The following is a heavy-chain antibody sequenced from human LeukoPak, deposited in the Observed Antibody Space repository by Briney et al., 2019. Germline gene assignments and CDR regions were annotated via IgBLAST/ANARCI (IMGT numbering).Heavy chain of an antibody. CDR3: AKVRGQYYYDSSGYSCDY. D-gene: IGHD3-22*01. Sequence: PGGSLRLSCAASGFTFSSYAMHWVRQAPGKGLEWVAVISYDGSNKYYADSVKGRFTISRDNSKNTLYLQMNSLRAEDTAVYYCAKVRGQYYYDSSGYSCDYWGQGTLVTVSS. CDR1: GFTFSSYA. V-gene: IGHV3-30-3*01. CDR2: ISYDGSNK. J-gene: IGHJ4*02.